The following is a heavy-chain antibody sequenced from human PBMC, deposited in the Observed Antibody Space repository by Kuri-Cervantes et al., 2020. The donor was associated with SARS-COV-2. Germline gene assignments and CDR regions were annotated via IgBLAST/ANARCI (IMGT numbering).Heavy chain of an antibody. Sequence: GESLKISCAASGFTFSDYYMSWIRQAPGKGLEWVSYISSSGSTIYYADSVNGRFTISRDNAENSVFLQMNSLRAEDTAVYYCARQLYYYYDNSRRGIDYWGQGTLVTVSS. CDR2: ISSSGSTI. D-gene: IGHD3-22*01. V-gene: IGHV3-11*04. CDR1: GFTFSDYY. J-gene: IGHJ4*02. CDR3: ARQLYYYYDNSRRGIDY.